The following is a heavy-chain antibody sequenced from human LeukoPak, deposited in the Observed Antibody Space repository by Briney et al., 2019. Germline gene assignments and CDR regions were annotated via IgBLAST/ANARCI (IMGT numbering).Heavy chain of an antibody. CDR3: ARAGYSYGTGYYFDY. J-gene: IGHJ4*02. CDR1: GGSISSYY. V-gene: IGHV4-59*01. Sequence: PSETLSLTCSVSGGSISSYYWSWIRLPPGKGLEWIGYIYYTGATYYNPSLKSRVTISLDTSKNQFSLKLSSVTAADAAVYYCARAGYSYGTGYYFDYWGQGALVTVSS. D-gene: IGHD5-18*01. CDR2: IYYTGAT.